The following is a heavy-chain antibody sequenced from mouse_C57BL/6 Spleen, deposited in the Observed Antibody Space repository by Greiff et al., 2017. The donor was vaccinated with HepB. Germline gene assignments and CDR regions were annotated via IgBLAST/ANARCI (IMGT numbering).Heavy chain of an antibody. CDR2: ISDGGSYT. J-gene: IGHJ2*01. D-gene: IGHD2-4*01. Sequence: EVHLVESGGGLVKPGGSLKLSCAASGFTFSSYAMSWVRQTPEKRLEWVATISDGGSYTYYPDNVKGRFTISRDNAKNNLYLQMSHLKSEDTAMYYCARDRGYDYYYFDYWGQGTTLTVSS. V-gene: IGHV5-4*01. CDR3: ARDRGYDYYYFDY. CDR1: GFTFSSYA.